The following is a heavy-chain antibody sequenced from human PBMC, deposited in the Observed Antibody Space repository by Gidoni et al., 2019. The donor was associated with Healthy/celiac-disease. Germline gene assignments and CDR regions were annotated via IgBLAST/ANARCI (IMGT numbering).Heavy chain of an antibody. Sequence: EVQLVESGGGLVQPGGSLRLPCSASGFTCSRYAMSWVRQAPGKGLEGVSAISGSGGSTYYADSVKGRFTISRDNSKNTLYLQMNSLRAEDTAVYYCAKDERFGEQMAFDIWGQGTMVTVSS. CDR1: GFTCSRYA. J-gene: IGHJ3*02. CDR3: AKDERFGEQMAFDI. CDR2: ISGSGGST. D-gene: IGHD3-10*01. V-gene: IGHV3-23*04.